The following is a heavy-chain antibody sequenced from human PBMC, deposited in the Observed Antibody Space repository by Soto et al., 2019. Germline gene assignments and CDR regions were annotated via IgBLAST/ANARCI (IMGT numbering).Heavy chain of an antibody. J-gene: IGHJ4*02. CDR3: ARDPQLLRRFDY. Sequence: QVQLVESGGGVVQPGGSLRLSCAASGFTFNSYTMHWVRQAPGKGLEWVAVISYDGSNKYYADSVKGRFTISRDNSKNTLYVQMNSLRVEDTAVYYCARDPQLLRRFDYWGQGTLFTVSS. V-gene: IGHV3-30-3*01. CDR1: GFTFNSYT. CDR2: ISYDGSNK. D-gene: IGHD2-2*01.